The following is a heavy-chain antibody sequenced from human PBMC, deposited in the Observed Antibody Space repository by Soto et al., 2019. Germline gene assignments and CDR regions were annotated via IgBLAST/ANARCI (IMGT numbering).Heavy chain of an antibody. D-gene: IGHD1-26*01. CDR3: ATWRTYSGSYCFDY. CDR1: GGTFKTYT. Sequence: QVQLVQSGAELKKPGSSVNVSCAASGGTFKTYTINWVRQAPGQGLGWIGQIIPMYDSANYAQRFQGRVTISADKSTNIAYMELSGLRSEDTALYXCATWRTYSGSYCFDYWGQGTLVSVSS. CDR2: IIPMYDSA. V-gene: IGHV1-69*06. J-gene: IGHJ4*02.